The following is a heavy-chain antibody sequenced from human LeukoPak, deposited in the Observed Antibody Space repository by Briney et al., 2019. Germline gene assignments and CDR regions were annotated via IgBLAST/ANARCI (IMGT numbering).Heavy chain of an antibody. CDR1: GFTFSSYA. Sequence: GGSLRLSCAASGFTFSSYAMSWVRQAPGKGLEWVSAISGSGGSTYYADSVKGRFTISRDNSKNTLYLQMNSLRAEGTAVYYCAKDPQQWLTNNWFDPWGQGTLVTVSS. CDR2: ISGSGGST. CDR3: AKDPQQWLTNNWFDP. V-gene: IGHV3-23*01. J-gene: IGHJ5*02. D-gene: IGHD6-19*01.